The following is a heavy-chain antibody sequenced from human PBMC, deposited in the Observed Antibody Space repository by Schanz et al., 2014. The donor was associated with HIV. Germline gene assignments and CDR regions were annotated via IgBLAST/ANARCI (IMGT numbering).Heavy chain of an antibody. J-gene: IGHJ6*02. D-gene: IGHD3-22*01. Sequence: EVQLVESGGGLVQPGGSLRLSCAASGFTFSSYSMNWVRQAPGKGLEWVSYINSNNSTRHYADSVKGRFTISRDNSKNTVYLQAKSLRPEDTAVYYCAKDRNQYDSRYIGKGNYYYYYGMDVWGQGTTVTVSS. V-gene: IGHV3-48*01. CDR3: AKDRNQYDSRYIGKGNYYYYYGMDV. CDR2: INSNNSTR. CDR1: GFTFSSYS.